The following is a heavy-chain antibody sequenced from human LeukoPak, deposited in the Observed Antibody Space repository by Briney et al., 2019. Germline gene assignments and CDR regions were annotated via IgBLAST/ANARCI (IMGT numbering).Heavy chain of an antibody. V-gene: IGHV4-59*01. J-gene: IGHJ4*02. CDR2: IYYSGST. CDR3: ARNTDYYDSSGYYSVPDY. Sequence: PSKTLSLTCTVSGGSISSYYWSWIRQPPGKGLEWIGYIYYSGSTNYNPSLKSRVTISVDTSKNQFSLKLSSVTAADTAVYYCARNTDYYDSSGYYSVPDYWGQGTLVTVSS. CDR1: GGSISSYY. D-gene: IGHD3-22*01.